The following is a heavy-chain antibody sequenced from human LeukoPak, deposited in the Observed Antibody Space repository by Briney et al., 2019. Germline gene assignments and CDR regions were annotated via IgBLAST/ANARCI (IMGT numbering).Heavy chain of an antibody. CDR2: VNWNGGST. D-gene: IGHD3-22*01. J-gene: IGHJ4*02. Sequence: PGGSLRLSCATSGFTLDNYAMSWVRQAPGKGLELVSRVNWNGGSTAYADSVKGRFTISKDSAKNSLYLQMNSLRADDTALYYCARVTSSGYYNPFDYWGQGTLVTVSS. V-gene: IGHV3-20*04. CDR3: ARVTSSGYYNPFDY. CDR1: GFTLDNYA.